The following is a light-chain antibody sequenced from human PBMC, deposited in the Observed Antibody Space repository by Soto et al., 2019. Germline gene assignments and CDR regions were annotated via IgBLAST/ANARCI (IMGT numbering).Light chain of an antibody. CDR1: TGDVTSGHW. CDR2: ETT. V-gene: IGLV7-46*01. CDR3: LVSYNGANWV. J-gene: IGLJ3*02. Sequence: QTVVTQEPSLTVSPGGTVTLTCGSSTGDVTSGHWPYWFQQKPGQAPRTLIYETTNKGSWTPARFSGYLLGGKAALTLSGAQPEDEADYYCLVSYNGANWVFGGGTKLTVL.